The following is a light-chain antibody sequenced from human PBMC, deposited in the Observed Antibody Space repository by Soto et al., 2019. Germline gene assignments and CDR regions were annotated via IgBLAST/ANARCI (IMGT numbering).Light chain of an antibody. CDR3: QHYNSYTGT. CDR1: QSISHF. CDR2: AAS. J-gene: IGKJ1*01. V-gene: IGKV1-5*01. Sequence: IQMTQSPSTLSASVGARVTITCRASQSISHFLAWYQQKPGKVPKLLIYAASSLQSGVPSRFSGSGSGTELTITISSLQPDDCATYDCQHYNSYTGTFGPGTKVDIK.